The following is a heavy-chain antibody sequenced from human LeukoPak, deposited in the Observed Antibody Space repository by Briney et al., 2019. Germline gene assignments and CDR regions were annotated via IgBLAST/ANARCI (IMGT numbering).Heavy chain of an antibody. J-gene: IGHJ5*02. CDR3: ARAPPPNYYDSSGCGLDP. D-gene: IGHD3-22*01. Sequence: ASVKVSCKASGGTFSSYAISWVRQAPGQGLEWMGGIIPIFGTANYAQKFQGRVTITADESTSTAYMELSSLRSEDTAVYYCARAPPPNYYDSSGCGLDPWGQGTLVTVSS. CDR2: IIPIFGTA. V-gene: IGHV1-69*01. CDR1: GGTFSSYA.